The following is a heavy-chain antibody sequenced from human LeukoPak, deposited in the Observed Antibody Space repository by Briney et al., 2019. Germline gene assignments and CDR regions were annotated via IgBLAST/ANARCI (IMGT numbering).Heavy chain of an antibody. CDR1: GFTFSSYA. Sequence: GGSLRLSCAASGFTFSSYAMSWVRQAPGKGLEWVSAISGSGGSTYYADSVKGRFTISRDNSKNTLYLQMNSLRAEDTAVYNCAKDGVRTVTIYHYYYMDVWGKGTTVTVSS. CDR2: ISGSGGST. J-gene: IGHJ6*03. CDR3: AKDGVRTVTIYHYYYMDV. V-gene: IGHV3-23*01. D-gene: IGHD4-17*01.